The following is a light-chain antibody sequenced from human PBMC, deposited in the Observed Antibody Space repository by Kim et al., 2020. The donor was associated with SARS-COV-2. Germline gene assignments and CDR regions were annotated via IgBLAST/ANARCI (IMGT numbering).Light chain of an antibody. V-gene: IGKV1-39*01. CDR2: AAS. CDR3: QQSYSIPLT. J-gene: IGKJ4*01. Sequence: DIQMTQSPSSLSASVGDRVSITCRASQSIRSYLNWYQQKPGKAPKLLIYAASSLQSGVPSRFSGSGSGTDFTLTISSLQPEDFPIYCCQQSYSIPLTFGGGTKVDIK. CDR1: QSIRSY.